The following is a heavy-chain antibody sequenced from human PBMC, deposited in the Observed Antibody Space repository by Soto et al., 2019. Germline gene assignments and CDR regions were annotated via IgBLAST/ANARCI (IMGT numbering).Heavy chain of an antibody. D-gene: IGHD3-3*01. CDR2: IWYDGSNK. J-gene: IGHJ4*02. CDR1: GFTFSSNG. Sequence: QVQVVESGGGVVQPGRSLRLSCTASGFTFSSNGMHWVRQAPGKGLEWVAVIWYDGSNKYYADSVKGRFTISRDNSKNTVYLQMTSMRAEDTAVYYCATQRVESADYWGQGNLVTVSS. V-gene: IGHV3-33*01. CDR3: ATQRVESADY.